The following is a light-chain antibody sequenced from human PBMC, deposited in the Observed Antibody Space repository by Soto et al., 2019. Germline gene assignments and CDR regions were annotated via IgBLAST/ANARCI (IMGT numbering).Light chain of an antibody. J-gene: IGKJ5*01. Sequence: DIHMTQSPSSLSASLGDRASITFRASQSIGTSLNWYHQKPGKAPDLLIYGASSLQSGATSRFTGSGSGTAFTLTISDLQREDFATYYCQQNYSIPITFGQGTRLEI. CDR3: QQNYSIPIT. V-gene: IGKV1-39*01. CDR1: QSIGTS. CDR2: GAS.